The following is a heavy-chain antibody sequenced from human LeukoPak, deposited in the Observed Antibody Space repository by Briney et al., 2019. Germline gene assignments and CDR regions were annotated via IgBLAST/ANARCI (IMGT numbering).Heavy chain of an antibody. D-gene: IGHD3-22*01. Sequence: GGSLRLSCAASGFTFISYAMSWVRQAPGKGLEWVLAISGSGTSTYYADSVKGRFTISRDNSKNTLYLQMNSLRAEDTAVYYCEGTYYYDSSDDYWGQGTLVTVSS. V-gene: IGHV3-23*01. CDR3: EGTYYYDSSDDY. CDR2: ISGSGTST. J-gene: IGHJ4*02. CDR1: GFTFISYA.